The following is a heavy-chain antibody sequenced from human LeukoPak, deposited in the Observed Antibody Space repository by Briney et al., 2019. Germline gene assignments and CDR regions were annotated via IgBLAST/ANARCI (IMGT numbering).Heavy chain of an antibody. J-gene: IGHJ4*02. V-gene: IGHV3-23*01. D-gene: IGHD3-9*01. CDR1: GFTFSNYA. CDR2: ILGSGGST. Sequence: GGSLRLSCAASGFTFSNYAMSWVRQAPGKGLEWVSAILGSGGSTYYADPVKGRFTVSRDNSKSTLYLQMNSLRAEDTALYYCAKWGDYDVLTGYYVPDYWGQGTLVTVSS. CDR3: AKWGDYDVLTGYYVPDY.